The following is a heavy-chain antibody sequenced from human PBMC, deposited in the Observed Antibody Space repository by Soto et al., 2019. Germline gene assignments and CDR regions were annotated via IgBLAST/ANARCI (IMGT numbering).Heavy chain of an antibody. CDR3: ARGLRSVLDY. Sequence: GGSLRLSCAASGFTFSSYGMHWVRQAPGKGLEWVAVISYDGSNKYYVDSVKGRFTISRDNSKNTLYLQMTSLRAEDTAIYYCARGLRSVLDYWGQGTLVTVSS. V-gene: IGHV3-30*03. J-gene: IGHJ4*02. CDR1: GFTFSSYG. D-gene: IGHD6-6*01. CDR2: ISYDGSNK.